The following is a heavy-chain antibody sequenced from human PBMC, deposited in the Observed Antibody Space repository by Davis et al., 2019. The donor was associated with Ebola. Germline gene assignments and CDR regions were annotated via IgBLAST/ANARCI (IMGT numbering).Heavy chain of an antibody. CDR1: GNSFTSYW. V-gene: IGHV5-51*01. Sequence: GESLKISCKGSGNSFTSYWIGWVRQMPGKGLEWMGIIYPADSDTRYSPSFQGQVTISADKSISTAYLQWSSLKASDTAMYYCARQRGLGLPFGAFDIWGQGTKVTVSS. CDR2: IYPADSDT. D-gene: IGHD1-26*01. CDR3: ARQRGLGLPFGAFDI. J-gene: IGHJ3*02.